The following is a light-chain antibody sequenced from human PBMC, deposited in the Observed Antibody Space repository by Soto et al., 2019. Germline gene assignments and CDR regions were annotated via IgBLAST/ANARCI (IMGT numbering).Light chain of an antibody. CDR3: QQYCNYST. V-gene: IGKV1-5*01. CDR2: DAS. CDR1: QTISSW. J-gene: IGKJ1*01. Sequence: DIQMTQSPSTLPGSVGDRVTITCRASQTISSWLAWYQQKPGKAPDLLIYDASRLAGGVPSWLSGSESGTEFTLPIGILQPDYFATYFCQQYCNYSTFGQGTKVDIK.